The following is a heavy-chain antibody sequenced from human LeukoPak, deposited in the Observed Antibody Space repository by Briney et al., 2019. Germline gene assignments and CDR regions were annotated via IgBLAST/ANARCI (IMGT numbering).Heavy chain of an antibody. V-gene: IGHV4-59*01. CDR2: IYYTGST. Sequence: SETLSLTCTVSGGSISTYYWSWIRQPPAKGLEWIGYIYYTGSTYYNPSLKSRVTISVDTSKNQFSLKLNSVTAADTAVYYCAREPYSSGWYGYFDYWGQGTLVTVSS. CDR1: GGSISTYY. CDR3: AREPYSSGWYGYFDY. J-gene: IGHJ4*02. D-gene: IGHD6-19*01.